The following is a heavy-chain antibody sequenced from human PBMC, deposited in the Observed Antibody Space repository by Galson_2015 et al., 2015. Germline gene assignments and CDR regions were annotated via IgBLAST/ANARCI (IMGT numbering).Heavy chain of an antibody. CDR3: ARGRGGLDY. CDR1: GFTVSSNY. D-gene: IGHD3-16*01. Sequence: SLRLSCAASGFTVSSNYMSWVRHAPGKGLEWVSVIYSGGSTFYADSVKGRFTISRDNSKNTLYPQMNSLRAEDTAVYYCARGRGGLDYWGQGTLVTASS. CDR2: IYSGGST. V-gene: IGHV3-53*01. J-gene: IGHJ4*02.